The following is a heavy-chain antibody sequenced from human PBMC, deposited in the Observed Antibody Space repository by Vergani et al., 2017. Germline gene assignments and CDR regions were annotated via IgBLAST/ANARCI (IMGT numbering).Heavy chain of an antibody. CDR3: VKDAGSYENFFDS. CDR1: GFTFSTYA. V-gene: IGHV3-23*01. Sequence: EVQLLESGGSLKQPGGSVRLSCAASGFTFSTYAMHWVRQAPGKGLEWVSALTGGGGSTYYADAFKGRFIISRDNSRYNLYLQMKSLRPEDTATYYCVKDAGSYENFFDSWGQGTLVTVSS. D-gene: IGHD1-26*01. CDR2: LTGGGGST. J-gene: IGHJ4*02.